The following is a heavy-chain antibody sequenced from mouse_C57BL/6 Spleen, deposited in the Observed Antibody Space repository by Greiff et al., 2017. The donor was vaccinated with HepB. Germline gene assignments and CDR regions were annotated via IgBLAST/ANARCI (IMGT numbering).Heavy chain of an antibody. CDR1: GFSLTSYG. V-gene: IGHV2-5*01. Sequence: VKLMESGPGLVQPSQSLSITCTVSGFSLTSYGVHWVRQSPGKGLEWLGVIWRGGSTDYNAAFMSRLSITKDNSKSQVFFKMNSLQADDTAIYYCAKQAPWGYYFDYWGQGTTLTVSS. CDR2: IWRGGST. CDR3: AKQAPWGYYFDY. D-gene: IGHD3-2*02. J-gene: IGHJ2*01.